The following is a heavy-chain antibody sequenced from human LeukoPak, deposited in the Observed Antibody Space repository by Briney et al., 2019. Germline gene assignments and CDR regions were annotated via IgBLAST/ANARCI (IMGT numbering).Heavy chain of an antibody. J-gene: IGHJ6*03. CDR1: GGSISYSNSY. CDR3: ARDGYDSEAYYMDV. D-gene: IGHD5-12*01. Sequence: SETLSLTCTVSGGSISYSNSYWGWIRQPPGRGLEWIGNIYFSGSTYYKQSLKSRVTISVDTSKNQFSLKLSSVTAADTAVYYCARDGYDSEAYYMDVWGKGTTVTISS. CDR2: IYFSGST. V-gene: IGHV4-39*07.